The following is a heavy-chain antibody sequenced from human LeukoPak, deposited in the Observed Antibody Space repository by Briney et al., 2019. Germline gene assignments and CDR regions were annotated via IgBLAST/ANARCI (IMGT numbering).Heavy chain of an antibody. J-gene: IGHJ2*01. CDR3: AKDSEIAAAGSYWYFDL. V-gene: IGHV3-23*01. CDR2: ITSDGTA. D-gene: IGHD6-13*01. Sequence: GGSLRLSCVASGFTFSNYVMNWVRQAPGEGLEWVSGITSDGTAYYADPVRGRFTISRDNSKNTLYLQMNSLRAEDTAVYYCAKDSEIAAAGSYWYFDLWGRGTLVTVSS. CDR1: GFTFSNYV.